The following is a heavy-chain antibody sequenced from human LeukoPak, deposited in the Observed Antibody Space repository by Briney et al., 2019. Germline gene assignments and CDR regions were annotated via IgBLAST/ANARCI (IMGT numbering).Heavy chain of an antibody. CDR1: GYTFTSYG. V-gene: IGHV1-18*01. J-gene: IGHJ3*02. D-gene: IGHD2-15*01. Sequence: ASVKVSCKASGYTFTSYGISWVRQAPGQGLEWMGWISAYNGNTNYAQKLQGRVTMTTDTSTSTAYMELRSPRSDDTAVYYCARVLPPYDAFDIWGQGTMVTVSS. CDR2: ISAYNGNT. CDR3: ARVLPPYDAFDI.